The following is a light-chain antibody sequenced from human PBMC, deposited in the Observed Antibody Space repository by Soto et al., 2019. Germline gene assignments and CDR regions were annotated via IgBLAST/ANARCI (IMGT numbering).Light chain of an antibody. CDR1: QGISSA. CDR2: DAS. CDR3: QQFNNYPIT. V-gene: IGKV1D-13*01. J-gene: IGKJ3*01. Sequence: AIQLTHSPSSLSASVGDRVTITCRASQGISSALAWYQQKPGKAPKLLIYDASSLESGVPSRFSGSGSGTDFTLTISSLQPEDFAAYYCQQFNNYPITFGPGTKVDIK.